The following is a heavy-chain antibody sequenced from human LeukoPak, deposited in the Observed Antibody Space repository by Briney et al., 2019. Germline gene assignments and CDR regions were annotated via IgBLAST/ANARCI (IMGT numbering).Heavy chain of an antibody. Sequence: SVKVSCKASGGTFSSYAISWVRQAPGQGLEWMGGIIPIFGTANYAQKFQGRVTITADESTSTAYMELSSLRSEDTAVYYCARVDRTTMATLDYWGQGILVTVSS. D-gene: IGHD3-10*01. J-gene: IGHJ4*02. CDR2: IIPIFGTA. CDR3: ARVDRTTMATLDY. CDR1: GGTFSSYA. V-gene: IGHV1-69*01.